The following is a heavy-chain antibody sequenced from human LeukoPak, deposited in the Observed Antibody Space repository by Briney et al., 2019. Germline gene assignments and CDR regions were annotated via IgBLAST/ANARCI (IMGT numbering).Heavy chain of an antibody. CDR1: GVSFSGYY. V-gene: IGHV4-34*01. J-gene: IGHJ4*02. Sequence: NTSETLSLTCAVYGVSFSGYYWSWIRQPPGKGLEWIGEINHSGSTNYNPSLKSRATISVDTSKNQFSLKLSSVTAADTAVYYCARGRFDYWGQGTLVTVSS. CDR2: INHSGST. CDR3: ARGRFDY.